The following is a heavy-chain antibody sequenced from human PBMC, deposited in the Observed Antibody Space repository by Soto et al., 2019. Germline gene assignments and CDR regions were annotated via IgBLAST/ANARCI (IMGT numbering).Heavy chain of an antibody. J-gene: IGHJ5*02. V-gene: IGHV3-23*01. CDR3: ASHSSSWYEDWFDP. CDR1: GFTFSSYA. CDR2: ISGRGGST. D-gene: IGHD6-13*01. Sequence: GGSLRLSCAASGFTFSSYAMSWVRQAPGKGLEWVSAISGRGGSTYYADSVKGRFTISRANSKNTRYLQMNSLRAEDTAVYYCASHSSSWYEDWFDPWGQGTLVTVSS.